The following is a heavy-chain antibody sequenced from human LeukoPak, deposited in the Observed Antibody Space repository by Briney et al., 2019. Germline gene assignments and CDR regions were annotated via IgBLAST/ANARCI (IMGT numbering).Heavy chain of an antibody. CDR1: GYSFTSYW. D-gene: IGHD3-10*01. CDR2: IYPGDSDA. J-gene: IGHJ6*02. V-gene: IGHV5-51*01. CDR3: ARVYSGSYSTYYYYGMDV. Sequence: GESLKISCKGSGYSFTSYWIGWVRQMPGKGLGWMGIIYPGDSDARYSPSFQGQVTISADKSISTAYLQWSSLKASDTAMYYCARVYSGSYSTYYYYGMDVWGQGTLVTVSS.